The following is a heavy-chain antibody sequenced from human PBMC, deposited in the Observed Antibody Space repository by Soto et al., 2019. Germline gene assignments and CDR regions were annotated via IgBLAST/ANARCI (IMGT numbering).Heavy chain of an antibody. J-gene: IGHJ4*02. CDR2: ISGYNGNT. CDR1: GYTVTIYG. Sequence: QVQLVQSGAEVKKPGASVQVSCKASGYTVTIYGISWVRQAPGQGLEWMGWISGYNGNTDYAQNLQDRVTLTTDASTSSVYMELRSLRSDDTAVYYCARVDYYDSSGYYGYWGQGTLITVSS. V-gene: IGHV1-18*04. CDR3: ARVDYYDSSGYYGY. D-gene: IGHD3-22*01.